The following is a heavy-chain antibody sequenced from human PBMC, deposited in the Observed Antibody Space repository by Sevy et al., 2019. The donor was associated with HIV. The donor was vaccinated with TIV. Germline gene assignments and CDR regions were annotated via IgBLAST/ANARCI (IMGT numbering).Heavy chain of an antibody. CDR1: GFTFSSYD. V-gene: IGHV3-13*01. D-gene: IGHD5-18*01. J-gene: IGHJ4*02. CDR3: ARGGYSYGFDY. CDR2: IGTAGDT. Sequence: GGSLRLSCAASGFTFSSYDMHWVRQATGKGLEWVSAIGTAGDTYYPGAVKGRFTISRENAKNSLYLQMNSLRAGDTAVYYCARGGYSYGFDYWGQGTLVTVSS.